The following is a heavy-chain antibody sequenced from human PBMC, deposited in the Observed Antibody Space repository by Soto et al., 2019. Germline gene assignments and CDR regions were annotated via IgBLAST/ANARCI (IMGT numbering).Heavy chain of an antibody. J-gene: IGHJ6*02. CDR2: INPSGGST. CDR1: GYTFTSYY. V-gene: IGHV1-46*01. CDR3: ARGGDFGVVIIPSGYYYYGMDV. Sequence: GASVKVSCKASGYTFTSYYMHWVRQAPGQGLERMGIINPSGGSTSYAQKFQGRVTMTRDTSTSTVYMELSSLRSEDTAVYYCARGGDFGVVIIPSGYYYYGMDVWGQGTTVTVSS. D-gene: IGHD3-3*01.